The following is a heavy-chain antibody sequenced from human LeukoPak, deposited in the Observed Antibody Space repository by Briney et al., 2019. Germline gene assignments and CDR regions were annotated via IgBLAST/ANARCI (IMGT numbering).Heavy chain of an antibody. J-gene: IGHJ4*02. CDR2: INPDSGGT. CDR1: GYTFTGYY. D-gene: IGHD4-17*01. V-gene: IGHV1-2*02. CDR3: ARGSYGDYVRGDY. Sequence: ASVKVSCKASGYTFTGYYMHWVRQAPGQGLECMGWINPDSGGTNYAQKFQGRVTMTRDTSISTAYMELTRLRSDDTAVYYRARGSYGDYVRGDYWGQGTLVTVSS.